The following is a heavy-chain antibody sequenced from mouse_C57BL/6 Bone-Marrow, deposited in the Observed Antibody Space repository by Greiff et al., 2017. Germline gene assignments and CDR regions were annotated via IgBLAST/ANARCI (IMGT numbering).Heavy chain of an antibody. CDR2: IYPGSGST. V-gene: IGHV1-55*01. J-gene: IGHJ3*01. CDR1: GYTFTSYW. Sequence: QVQLQQPGAELVKPGASVKMSCKASGYTFTSYWITWVKPRPGQGLAWIGDIYPGSGSTNYNEKFKSKATLTVDTSSSTAYMQLSSLTSEDSAVYYCARDHYYGNCGGFAYWGQGTLVTVSA. D-gene: IGHD2-1*01. CDR3: ARDHYYGNCGGFAY.